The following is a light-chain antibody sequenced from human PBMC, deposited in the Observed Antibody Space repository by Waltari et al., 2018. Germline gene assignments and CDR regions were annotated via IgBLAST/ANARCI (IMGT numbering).Light chain of an antibody. CDR3: QAWDSSTYV. CDR2: QDM. J-gene: IGLJ1*01. CDR1: NLGIKY. Sequence: SYELTQPPSVSVSPGQTASITCSGDNLGIKYTSWYQQKPGQSPVLVIYQDMKRPSGIPERFSGSNSGNTATLTISGTQAMDEADYYCQAWDSSTYVFGTGTKVTVL. V-gene: IGLV3-1*01.